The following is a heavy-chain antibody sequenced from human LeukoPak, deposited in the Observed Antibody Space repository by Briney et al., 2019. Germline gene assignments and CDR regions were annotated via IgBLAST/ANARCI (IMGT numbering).Heavy chain of an antibody. Sequence: QPGRSLRLSCAASGFTFSSYGMHWVRQAPGKGLEWVAVIWHDGDYKYYADSVKGRFTISRDNSNNTLYMQMNSLTAEYTAVYYCARAYGSRWGSYYYGMDVWGQGTTVAVSS. CDR1: GFTFSSYG. CDR2: IWHDGDYK. J-gene: IGHJ6*02. CDR3: ARAYGSRWGSYYYGMDV. V-gene: IGHV3-33*01. D-gene: IGHD2-21*01.